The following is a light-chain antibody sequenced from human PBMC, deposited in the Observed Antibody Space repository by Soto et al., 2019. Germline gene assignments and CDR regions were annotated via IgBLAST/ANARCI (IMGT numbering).Light chain of an antibody. CDR3: HQRQYWPPIT. CDR1: QSVSGSY. V-gene: IGKV3-11*01. Sequence: ENVLTQSPGTLSLSPGERATLSCRASQSVSGSYLAWYQQKPGQAPRLPISDASNRATGIPARFSGSGSGTDFTLTISSLEPEDFAVYYCHQRQYWPPITFGQGTQLEIK. J-gene: IGKJ5*01. CDR2: DAS.